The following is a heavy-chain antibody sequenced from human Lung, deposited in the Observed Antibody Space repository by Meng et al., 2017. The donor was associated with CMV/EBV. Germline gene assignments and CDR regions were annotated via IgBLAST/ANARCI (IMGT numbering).Heavy chain of an antibody. V-gene: IGHV3-23*01. Sequence: ESXKISXAASGFTFSSYAMTWVRQAPGKGLEWVSDISGSGGNTYYADSVKGRFAISRDNSKNTLYLQMNSLRADDTAVYYCAKPFYYYESINYYQDYWGQGXMVTVSS. CDR1: GFTFSSYA. CDR3: AKPFYYYESINYYQDY. J-gene: IGHJ4*02. CDR2: ISGSGGNT. D-gene: IGHD3-22*01.